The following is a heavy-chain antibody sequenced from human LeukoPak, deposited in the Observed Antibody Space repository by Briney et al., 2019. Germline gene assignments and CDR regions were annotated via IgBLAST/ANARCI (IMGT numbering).Heavy chain of an antibody. Sequence: SQTLSLTCTVSGGSISSGSYYWSCIRQPAGKGLEWIGRIYTCGSTNYNPSLKSRVTISVDTSKNQFSLKLCSVTAADTAVYYCARVGGIAAADKYYFDYWGQGTLFTVSS. CDR2: IYTCGST. CDR1: GGSISSGSYY. V-gene: IGHV4-61*02. D-gene: IGHD6-13*01. J-gene: IGHJ4*02. CDR3: ARVGGIAAADKYYFDY.